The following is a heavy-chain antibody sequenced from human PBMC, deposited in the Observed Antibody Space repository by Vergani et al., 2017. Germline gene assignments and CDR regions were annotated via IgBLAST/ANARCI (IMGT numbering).Heavy chain of an antibody. CDR3: ARERYDILTGYFPYYYYGMDV. CDR2: ISWNSGSI. D-gene: IGHD3-9*01. J-gene: IGHJ6*02. Sequence: EVQLVESGGGLVQPGRSLRLSCAASGFTFDDYAMHWVRQAPGKGLEWVSGISWNSGSIGYADSVKGRFTISRDNAKNSLYLQMNSLRAEDTAVYYCARERYDILTGYFPYYYYGMDVWGQGP. CDR1: GFTFDDYA. V-gene: IGHV3-9*01.